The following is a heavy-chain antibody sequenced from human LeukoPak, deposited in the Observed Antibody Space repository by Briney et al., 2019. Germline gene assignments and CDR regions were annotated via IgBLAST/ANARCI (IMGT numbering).Heavy chain of an antibody. V-gene: IGHV3-30*18. Sequence: GGSLRLSCAASGFTLSSYGMHWDHQAPGKGLEWVAVISYDGSNKYYADSVKGRFTTSRDNSKNTLYLQMNSLRAEDTAVYYCAKDVPDSRGWYTGFDPWGQGTLVTVSS. D-gene: IGHD6-19*01. CDR2: ISYDGSNK. CDR1: GFTLSSYG. J-gene: IGHJ5*02. CDR3: AKDVPDSRGWYTGFDP.